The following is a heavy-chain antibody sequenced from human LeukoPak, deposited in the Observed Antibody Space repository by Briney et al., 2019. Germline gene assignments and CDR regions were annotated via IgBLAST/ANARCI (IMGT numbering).Heavy chain of an antibody. J-gene: IGHJ3*02. CDR2: ISSSGSDI. V-gene: IGHV3-48*03. D-gene: IGHD1-26*01. Sequence: PGGSLRLSCAASGFTFSNYEMHWVRQAPGKGLEWVSYISSSGSDIYYADSVKGRFTISRDNSKNTLYLQMNSLRAEDTAVYYCARDKTWEAHAFDIWGQGTMVTVSS. CDR3: ARDKTWEAHAFDI. CDR1: GFTFSNYE.